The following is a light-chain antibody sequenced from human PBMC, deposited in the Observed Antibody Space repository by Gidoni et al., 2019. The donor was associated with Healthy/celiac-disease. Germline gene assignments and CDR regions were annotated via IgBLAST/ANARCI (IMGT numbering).Light chain of an antibody. CDR1: SSNIGNNA. Sequence: HSVLPQPPSVSEAPRQRVTLSCSGSSSNIGNNAVNWYQQLPGKAPKHLNYYDDLLPSGVSDRFSGSKSGTSASLAISGLQSEDEADYYCAAWDDSLNGPVFGGGTKLTVL. J-gene: IGLJ3*02. V-gene: IGLV1-36*01. CDR3: AAWDDSLNGPV. CDR2: YDD.